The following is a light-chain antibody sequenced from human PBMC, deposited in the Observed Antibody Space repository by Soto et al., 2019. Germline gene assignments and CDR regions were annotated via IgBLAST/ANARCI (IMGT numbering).Light chain of an antibody. Sequence: EIVMTQSPATLSVSPGERATLSCRASQSVSSALAWYQHNPGRAPRLLIYGASTRATGIPARFSGRGSGTEFTLTISSLQSVDFAVYYCQQYGSSPLTFGGGTKVDIK. J-gene: IGKJ4*01. CDR2: GAS. CDR1: QSVSSA. CDR3: QQYGSSPLT. V-gene: IGKV3-15*01.